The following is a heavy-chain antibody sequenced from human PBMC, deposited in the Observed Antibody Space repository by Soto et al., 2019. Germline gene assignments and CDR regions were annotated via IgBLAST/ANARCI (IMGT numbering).Heavy chain of an antibody. V-gene: IGHV3-23*01. CDR3: TKDSGYDSTH. CDR1: GFTVSSSG. J-gene: IGHJ4*02. Sequence: EVELLESGGGLVQPGGSLRLSCAASGFTVSSSGMSWVRQAPGKGLEWISGLSDDGGRSTYADAVKGRFTISRDKSNNSLYLQMNSLRVEDTALYYCTKDSGYDSTHWGQGTLVIVSS. CDR2: LSDDGGRS. D-gene: IGHD3-22*01.